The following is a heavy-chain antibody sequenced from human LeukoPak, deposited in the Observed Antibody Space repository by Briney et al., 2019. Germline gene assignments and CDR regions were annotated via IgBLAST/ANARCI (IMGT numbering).Heavy chain of an antibody. J-gene: IGHJ4*02. CDR2: IDSAGTNT. Sequence: SGGSLRLSCAASGFTFSSYWMHWVRQAPGKGLVWVSCIDSAGTNTYYADSVKGRFTISRDNAKNTLYLQMNSLRAEDTSVYYCTTDTQSHFDYWGQGALVTVSS. CDR1: GFTFSSYW. CDR3: TTDTQSHFDY. V-gene: IGHV3-74*01.